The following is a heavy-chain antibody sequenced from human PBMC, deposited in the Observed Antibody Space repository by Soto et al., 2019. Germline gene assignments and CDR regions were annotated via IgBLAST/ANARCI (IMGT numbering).Heavy chain of an antibody. CDR3: AADPSGYSGYDPVDYFDY. Sequence: VKVSCKASGFTFTSSAVQWVRQARGQRLEWIGWIVVGSGNTNYAQKFQERVTITRDMSTSTAYMELSSLRSEDTAVYYCAADPSGYSGYDPVDYFDYWGQGTLVTVSS. D-gene: IGHD5-12*01. J-gene: IGHJ4*02. CDR1: GFTFTSSA. CDR2: IVVGSGNT. V-gene: IGHV1-58*01.